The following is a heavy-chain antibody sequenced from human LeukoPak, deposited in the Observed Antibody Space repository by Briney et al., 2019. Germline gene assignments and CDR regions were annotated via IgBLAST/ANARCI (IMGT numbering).Heavy chain of an antibody. V-gene: IGHV3-23*01. J-gene: IGHJ4*02. CDR3: AKEDSSGYTGRYYFES. D-gene: IGHD3-22*01. Sequence: GGSLRLSCAASGFTFSSYAMNWVRQTPGKGLEWVSTTGTNTYYAESVKGRFTISRDNSKKAVYLQMNSLRAEDTAVYYCAKEDSSGYTGRYYFESWGQGTLVTVSS. CDR1: GFTFSSYA. CDR2: TGTNT.